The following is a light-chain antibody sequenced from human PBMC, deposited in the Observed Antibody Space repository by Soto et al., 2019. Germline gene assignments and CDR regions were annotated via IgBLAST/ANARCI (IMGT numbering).Light chain of an antibody. Sequence: QSALTQPPSASGSPGQSVTISCTGTSSDVGRYNYVSWYQQHPGKAPKLMISEVNKRASGVPDRFSGSKSGNTASLTVSGLQAEDEADYYCSSYAGTPFVFGXGTKVTV. CDR3: SSYAGTPFV. V-gene: IGLV2-8*01. CDR1: SSDVGRYNY. CDR2: EVN. J-gene: IGLJ1*01.